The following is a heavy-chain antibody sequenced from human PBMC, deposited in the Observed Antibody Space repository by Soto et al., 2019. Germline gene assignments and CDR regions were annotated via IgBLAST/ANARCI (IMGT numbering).Heavy chain of an antibody. J-gene: IGHJ5*02. CDR1: GFTFSGYG. D-gene: IGHD6-6*01. CDR2: VSFEGSNR. Sequence: QVQVVESGGGVVQPGRSLRLSCVASGFTFSGYGMHRVRQAPGKGLEWVAIVSFEGSNRYYADSVKGRFTVSRDNSRNTLSLQMNSLTPDDTAVYYCAKGGSSSARYFDTWGQGTLVTVSS. V-gene: IGHV3-30*18. CDR3: AKGGSSSARYFDT.